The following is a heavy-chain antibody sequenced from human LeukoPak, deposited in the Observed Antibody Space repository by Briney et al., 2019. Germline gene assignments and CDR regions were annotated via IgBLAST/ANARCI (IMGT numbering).Heavy chain of an antibody. CDR2: INSNSSYI. Sequence: GGSLRLSCAASGFTFSSYSMNWVRQAPGKGLEWVSSINSNSSYIYYADSVKGRFTISRDNAKNSLYLQMNSLRAEDTAVYYCAGEILRGNNWFDPWGQGTLVTVSS. CDR1: GFTFSSYS. J-gene: IGHJ5*02. CDR3: AGEILRGNNWFDP. D-gene: IGHD1-26*01. V-gene: IGHV3-21*01.